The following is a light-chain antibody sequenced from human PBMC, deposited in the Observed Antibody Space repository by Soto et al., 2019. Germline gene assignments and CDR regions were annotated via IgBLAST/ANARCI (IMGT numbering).Light chain of an antibody. J-gene: IGKJ4*01. CDR3: QQYKSWPLT. CDR2: DDS. Sequence: EIVMTQSPATLSVSPGGRVVLSCRATQIVTNHLAWYQQKPGQAPRLLIYDDSTRATGIPARFSGSGSGTEFHLTISSLQSEDCVLYYCQQYKSWPLTFGGGTKVEIK. V-gene: IGKV3-15*01. CDR1: QIVTNH.